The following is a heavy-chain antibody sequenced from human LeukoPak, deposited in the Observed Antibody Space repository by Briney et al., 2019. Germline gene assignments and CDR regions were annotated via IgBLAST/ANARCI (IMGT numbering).Heavy chain of an antibody. D-gene: IGHD3-3*01. CDR2: IYSGGST. V-gene: IGHV3-66*01. CDR3: ARVWSGSSGYYYGMDV. CDR1: GFTVSSNY. J-gene: IGHJ6*02. Sequence: GGSLRLSCAASGFTVSSNYMSWVRPAPGKGLEWGSVIYSGGSTYYADSVKGRFTISRDNSKNTLYLQMNSLRAEDTAVYYCARVWSGSSGYYYGMDVWGQGTTVTVSS.